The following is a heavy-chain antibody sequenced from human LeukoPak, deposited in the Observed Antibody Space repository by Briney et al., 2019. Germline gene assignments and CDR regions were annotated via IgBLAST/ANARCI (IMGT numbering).Heavy chain of an antibody. CDR1: GFTFSSYE. V-gene: IGHV3-48*03. CDR2: ISSSGSTI. J-gene: IGHJ4*02. D-gene: IGHD3-10*01. CDR3: VTEQTGRTIYFFDY. Sequence: GGSLRLSCAASGFTFSSYEMNWVRQAPGKGLEWVSYISSSGSTIYYADSVKGRFTISRDNAKNSLYLQMNNLSAADTAVYYCVTEQTGRTIYFFDYWGQGTLVTVSS.